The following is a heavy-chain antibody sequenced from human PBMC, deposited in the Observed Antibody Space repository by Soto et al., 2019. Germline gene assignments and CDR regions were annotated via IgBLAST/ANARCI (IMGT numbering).Heavy chain of an antibody. CDR3: ARSRTGTTYGGMDV. V-gene: IGHV3-66*01. D-gene: IGHD1-7*01. CDR2: IHSGGDT. CDR1: GFAVSSNY. J-gene: IGHJ6*02. Sequence: EVQLVESGGDLVQPGGSLRLSCAASGFAVSSNYMTWVRQAPGKGLEWVSVIHSGGDTHYADSVRGRFTISRDNSKNTLYLQMNSLRAEDTAVYYCARSRTGTTYGGMDVWGQGTTVTDSS.